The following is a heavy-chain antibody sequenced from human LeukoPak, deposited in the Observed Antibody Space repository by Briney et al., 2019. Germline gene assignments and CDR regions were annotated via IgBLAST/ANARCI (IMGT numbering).Heavy chain of an antibody. V-gene: IGHV3-23*01. CDR1: GFTFSNYA. J-gene: IGHJ4*02. D-gene: IGHD6-6*01. CDR3: SKGNIAASATSLHFDY. CDR2: VSGSGDTT. Sequence: GGSLRLSCAASGFTFSNYAMSWVRQAPGGGREWVSGVSGSGDTTYYAGSVNGRFTISRDNSKNTLYLQMSSLRAEDTALYYCSKGNIAASATSLHFDYWGQGTLVTVSS.